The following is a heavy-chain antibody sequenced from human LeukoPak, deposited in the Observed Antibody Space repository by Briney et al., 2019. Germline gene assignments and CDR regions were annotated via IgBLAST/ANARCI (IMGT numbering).Heavy chain of an antibody. CDR3: ALSRNTFGGVIADFDY. D-gene: IGHD3-16*02. Sequence: SGPTLVNPTQTLTLPCTFSGFSLSTSGVGVGWIRQPPGKALEWLALIYWDDDKRYSPSLKSRLTITKDTYKNQVVLTMTNMDPVDTATYYCALSRNTFGGVIADFDYWGQGTLVTVSS. J-gene: IGHJ4*02. CDR2: IYWDDDK. V-gene: IGHV2-5*02. CDR1: GFSLSTSGVG.